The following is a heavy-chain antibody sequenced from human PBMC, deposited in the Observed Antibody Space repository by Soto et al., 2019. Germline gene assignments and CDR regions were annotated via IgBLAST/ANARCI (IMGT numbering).Heavy chain of an antibody. CDR2: ISAYNYNT. Sequence: QVQLVQSGAEVKRPGASVKLSCKASGYIFANFGISWVRQAPGQGLEWMGWISAYNYNTYYTQKFQGRVSMTTDTSATTAYMELRSLRSDDTALYFCARDVPVHAANLFDHWGQGTLVTVSS. J-gene: IGHJ4*02. V-gene: IGHV1-18*01. D-gene: IGHD2-15*01. CDR1: GYIFANFG. CDR3: ARDVPVHAANLFDH.